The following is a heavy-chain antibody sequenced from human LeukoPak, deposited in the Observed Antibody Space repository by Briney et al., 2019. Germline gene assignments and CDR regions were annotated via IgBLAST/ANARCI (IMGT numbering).Heavy chain of an antibody. Sequence: PSETLSLTCTVSGGSISSYYWIWIRQPAGKGLEWIGRIYTSGSTNYNPSLKSRVTMSVDTPKNQVSLKLRSVTDADTAVYYCARGGRGKAVDFDFWGQGTLVTVSS. J-gene: IGHJ4*02. CDR1: GGSISSYY. D-gene: IGHD6-19*01. CDR2: IYTSGST. CDR3: ARGGRGKAVDFDF. V-gene: IGHV4-4*07.